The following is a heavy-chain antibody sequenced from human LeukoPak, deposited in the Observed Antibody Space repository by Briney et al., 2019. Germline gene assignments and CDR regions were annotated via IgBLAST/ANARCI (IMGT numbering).Heavy chain of an antibody. D-gene: IGHD3-10*01. J-gene: IGHJ4*02. CDR2: ISGSGVST. CDR3: APLASGY. CDR1: GFTFSSYV. V-gene: IGHV3-23*01. Sequence: GGSLRLSCAVSGFTFSSYVMIWVRQAPGKGLEWVSTISGSGVSTSYADSVKGRFTISRDNSKNTLYLQLNNVRAEDTAVYYCAPLASGYWGQGTLVTVSS.